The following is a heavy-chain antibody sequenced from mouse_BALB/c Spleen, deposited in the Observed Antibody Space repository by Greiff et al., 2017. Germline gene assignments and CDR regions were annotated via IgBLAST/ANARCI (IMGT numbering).Heavy chain of an antibody. CDR3: ARSGYGNPYYAMDY. V-gene: IGHV5-17*02. D-gene: IGHD2-1*01. CDR1: GFTFSSFG. J-gene: IGHJ4*01. Sequence: EVKLVESGGGLVQPGGSRKLSCAASGFTFSSFGMHCVRQAPEKGLEWVAYISSGSSTIYYADTVKGRFTISRDNPKNTLFLQMTSLRSEDTAMYYCARSGYGNPYYAMDYWGQGTSVTVSS. CDR2: ISSGSSTI.